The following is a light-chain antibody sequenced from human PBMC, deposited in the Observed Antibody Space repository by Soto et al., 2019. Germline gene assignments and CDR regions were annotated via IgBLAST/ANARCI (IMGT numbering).Light chain of an antibody. V-gene: IGLV2-14*01. CDR2: EVS. CDR3: SSYSISTAYL. CDR1: SSDVGGYDY. Sequence: QSLLRQPASVSGSPGHSVTISCTGTSSDVGGYDYVSWYQLHPGKAPKLMVFEVSNRPSGVSYRFSGSKSGNTASLTISGLQAEEEADYFCSSYSISTAYLFGTGTKVTVL. J-gene: IGLJ1*01.